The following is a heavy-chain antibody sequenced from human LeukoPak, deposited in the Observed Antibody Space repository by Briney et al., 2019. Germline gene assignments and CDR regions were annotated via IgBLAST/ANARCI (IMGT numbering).Heavy chain of an antibody. CDR2: FRSSRGTI. CDR3: ARGTLLNAFDI. J-gene: IGHJ3*02. D-gene: IGHD1-26*01. CDR1: GFPISTYE. Sequence: GGSLRLSCAASGFPISTYEMNWVRQAPGKGLEWVSYFRSSRGTIYYADSVRGRFTVSGDSAKNSLYLQMNSLRADDTAVYYCARGTLLNAFDIWGQGTMVTVSS. V-gene: IGHV3-48*03.